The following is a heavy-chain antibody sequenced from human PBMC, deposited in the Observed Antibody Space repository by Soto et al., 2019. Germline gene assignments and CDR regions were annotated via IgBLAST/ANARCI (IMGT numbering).Heavy chain of an antibody. V-gene: IGHV3-30-3*01. CDR1: GFSFSTST. Sequence: LRLSCAASGFSFSTSTMHWVRLTACKWLEWVALVSDYGSNADYADSVQGRFTISRDNSKNTLFLQMDSLRPEDTAIYYCAGVRPGDNGYPFFDYWGQGTLVTVSS. CDR3: AGVRPGDNGYPFFDY. CDR2: VSDYGSNA. D-gene: IGHD3-22*01. J-gene: IGHJ4*02.